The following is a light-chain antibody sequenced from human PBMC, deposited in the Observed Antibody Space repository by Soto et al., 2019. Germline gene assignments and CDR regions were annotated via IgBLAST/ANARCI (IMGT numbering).Light chain of an antibody. CDR2: GAS. V-gene: IGKV3-20*01. Sequence: ETVLTQSPGTLSLSPGERVTLSCRTSQSVCSRCFAWYQQKPGQSPRPLIYGASTRATGIPDRFSGSGSETDFTLTISRLEPEDFAVYYCQHYGTTPWTFGQGTKVAIK. J-gene: IGKJ1*01. CDR1: QSVCSRC. CDR3: QHYGTTPWT.